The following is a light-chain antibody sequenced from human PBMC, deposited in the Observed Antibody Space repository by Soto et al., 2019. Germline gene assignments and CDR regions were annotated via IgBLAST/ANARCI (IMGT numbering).Light chain of an antibody. Sequence: DIQMTQSPSSVSASVGDRVTITCRASQAISTWLAWYQQKPGKAPKLLSYAASNLQTGVPSRFSGSGSGTDFTLTISSLQPEDFATYYCQQGNSFPRTFGQGTKVEIK. V-gene: IGKV1D-12*01. CDR2: AAS. CDR3: QQGNSFPRT. CDR1: QAISTW. J-gene: IGKJ1*01.